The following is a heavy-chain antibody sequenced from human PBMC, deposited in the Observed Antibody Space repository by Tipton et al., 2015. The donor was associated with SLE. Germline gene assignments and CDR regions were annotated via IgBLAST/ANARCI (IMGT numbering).Heavy chain of an antibody. CDR1: GQSITSGYY. CDR3: ARDQEMASGENRFDP. Sequence: TLSLTCAVSGQSITSGYYWNWIRQTPGKGLEWIGNIYHRGSTKYNPSLKSRVTMSVDTSKKQVSLKLSSVTAADTAVYYCARDQEMASGENRFDPWGQGTLVTVSS. V-gene: IGHV4-38-2*02. J-gene: IGHJ5*02. CDR2: IYHRGST. D-gene: IGHD5-24*01.